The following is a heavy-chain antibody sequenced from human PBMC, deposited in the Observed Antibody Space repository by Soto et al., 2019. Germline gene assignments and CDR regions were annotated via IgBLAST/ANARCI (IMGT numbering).Heavy chain of an antibody. D-gene: IGHD6-6*01. V-gene: IGHV3-21*01. CDR2: ISSSSSYI. J-gene: IGHJ6*02. CDR3: AREEQLATYYYYGMDV. Sequence: GWSLRLFCAASGFTFSSYSMNWVRQAPGKGLEWVSSISSSSSYIYYADSVKGRFAISRDNAKNSLYLQMNSLRAEDTAVYYCAREEQLATYYYYGMDVSGHGTKVTFSS. CDR1: GFTFSSYS.